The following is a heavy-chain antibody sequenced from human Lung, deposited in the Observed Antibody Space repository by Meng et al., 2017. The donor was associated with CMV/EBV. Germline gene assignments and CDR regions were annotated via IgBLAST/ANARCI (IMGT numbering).Heavy chain of an antibody. CDR2: ISSSSSYI. Sequence: SXAASGFTFSSYSMNWVRQAPGKGLERVSSISSSSSYIYYADSVKGRFTISRDNAKNSLYLQMNSLRAEDTAVYYCAREGGRAGTPGSYYYGMDVWGQGTTVXVSS. D-gene: IGHD1-1*01. J-gene: IGHJ6*02. CDR1: GFTFSSYS. V-gene: IGHV3-21*01. CDR3: AREGGRAGTPGSYYYGMDV.